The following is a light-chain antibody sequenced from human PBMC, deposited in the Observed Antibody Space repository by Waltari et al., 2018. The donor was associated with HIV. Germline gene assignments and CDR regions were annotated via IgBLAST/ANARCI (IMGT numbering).Light chain of an antibody. V-gene: IGLV1-40*01. Sequence: QSELTQPPSVSAAPGQRVTISCTGSSSNIGAGYEVPWYQQVPGRAPKVVIYGNSNRPSGVPDRFSGSKSGSSASLVITGLQSEDEADYYCQSYDSNLSGLFGGGTKVTVL. CDR1: SSNIGAGYE. J-gene: IGLJ2*01. CDR3: QSYDSNLSGL. CDR2: GNS.